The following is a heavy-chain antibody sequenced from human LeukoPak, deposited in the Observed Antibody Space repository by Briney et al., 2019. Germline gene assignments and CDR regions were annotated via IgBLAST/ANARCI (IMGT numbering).Heavy chain of an antibody. J-gene: IGHJ4*02. CDR1: GFTLGTYA. V-gene: IGHV3-23*01. D-gene: IGHD6-6*01. CDR2: ISGSGGST. CDR3: AKGGDYSTSSELDF. Sequence: GGSLRLSCAASGFTLGTYAMTWVRQAPGKGLEWVSAISGSGGSTYYADSVKGRFTISRDNSKNTLFLQMNSLRPDDTAVYYCAKGGDYSTSSELDFWGQGTLVTVSS.